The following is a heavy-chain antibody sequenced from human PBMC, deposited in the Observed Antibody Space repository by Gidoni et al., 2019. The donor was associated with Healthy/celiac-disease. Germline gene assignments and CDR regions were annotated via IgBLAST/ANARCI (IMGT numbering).Heavy chain of an antibody. V-gene: IGHV7-4-1*02. CDR1: GYTFTSYA. Sequence: QVQLVQSGSELKKPGASVKVSCKASGYTFTSYAMNWVRQAPGQGLEWMGWINTNHGNPTYAQGFTGRFVFSLDTSVSTAYLQISSLKAEDTAVYYCAREVSDFIAAAADWFDPWGQGTLVTVSS. D-gene: IGHD6-13*01. CDR2: INTNHGNP. CDR3: AREVSDFIAAAADWFDP. J-gene: IGHJ5*02.